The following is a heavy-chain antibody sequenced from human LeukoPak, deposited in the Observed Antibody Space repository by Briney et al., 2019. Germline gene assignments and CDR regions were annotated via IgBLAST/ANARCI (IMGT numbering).Heavy chain of an antibody. V-gene: IGHV4-34*01. J-gene: IGHJ4*02. CDR1: GGPFSGYY. D-gene: IGHD6-19*01. Sequence: SETLSLPCPVYGGPFSGYYWLWIRQPPVNGLHLLAEINHSGSTNYNPSLKSRVTISVDTSKNQFSLKLSSVTAADTAVYYCARGGQWLVTWYFDYWGQGTLVTVSS. CDR3: ARGGQWLVTWYFDY. CDR2: INHSGST.